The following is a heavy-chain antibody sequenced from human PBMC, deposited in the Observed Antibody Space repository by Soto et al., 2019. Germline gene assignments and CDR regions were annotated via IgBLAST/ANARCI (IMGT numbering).Heavy chain of an antibody. CDR2: INPSGGST. D-gene: IGHD3-3*01. V-gene: IGHV1-46*01. CDR3: AKPRPIGLILLILSGHSQALDS. Sequence: GASVKVSCKASGYTFTSYYMHWVRQAPGQGLEWMGIINPSGGSTSYAQKFQGRVTMTRDTSTSTVYMELSSLRSEDTPVSYSAKPRPIGLILLILSGHSQALDSCGTGTVVTVSS. CDR1: GYTFTSYY. J-gene: IGHJ4*02.